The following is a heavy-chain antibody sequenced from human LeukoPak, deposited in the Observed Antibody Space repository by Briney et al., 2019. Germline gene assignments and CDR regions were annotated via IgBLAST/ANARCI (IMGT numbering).Heavy chain of an antibody. D-gene: IGHD2-2*01. Sequence: GEPLKISCKGSGYDFSTYWIGWVRQMPGQGLEWMGIIYPGDSDTRNSPSLQGQVTISADKSISTVYLQWSSLKASDTAMYYCARDGPVPATADAFDIWGRGTMVTVSS. V-gene: IGHV5-51*01. CDR2: IYPGDSDT. J-gene: IGHJ3*02. CDR3: ARDGPVPATADAFDI. CDR1: GYDFSTYW.